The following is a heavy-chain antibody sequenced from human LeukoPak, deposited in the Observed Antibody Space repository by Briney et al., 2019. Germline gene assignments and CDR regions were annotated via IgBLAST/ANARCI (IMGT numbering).Heavy chain of an antibody. CDR2: IKSSDTST. V-gene: IGHV3-11*01. CDR3: ARRGNMSSHAFDI. D-gene: IGHD2/OR15-2a*01. CDR1: GFSFSDSY. Sequence: GGSLRLSCAASGFSFSDSYMSWIRLAPGQGLEWLSYIKSSDTSTFYADSVKGRFTVSRDNAKNSLYLQMNSLRAEDTAVYYCARRGNMSSHAFDIWGQGTVVTVSS. J-gene: IGHJ3*02.